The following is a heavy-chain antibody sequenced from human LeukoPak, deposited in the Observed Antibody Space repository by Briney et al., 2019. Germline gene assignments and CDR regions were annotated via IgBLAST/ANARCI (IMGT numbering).Heavy chain of an antibody. CDR3: ARDPQGYCSSTSCYRYAFDI. CDR1: GYTFTGYY. Sequence: ASVKVSCKXSGYTFTGYYMHWVRQAPRQGLEWMGWINPNSGGTNYAQKFQGRVTMTRDTSISTAYMELSRLRSDDTAVYYCARDPQGYCSSTSCYRYAFDIWGQGTMVTVSS. D-gene: IGHD2-2*01. J-gene: IGHJ3*02. CDR2: INPNSGGT. V-gene: IGHV1-2*02.